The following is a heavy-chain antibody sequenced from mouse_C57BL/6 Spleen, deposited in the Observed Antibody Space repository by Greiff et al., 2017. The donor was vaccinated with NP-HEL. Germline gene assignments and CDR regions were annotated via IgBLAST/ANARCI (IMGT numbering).Heavy chain of an antibody. CDR1: GYTFTDHT. CDR2: IYPRDGST. Sequence: VQLQQSDAELVKPGASVKISCKVSGYTFTDHTIHWMKQRPEQGLEWIGYIYPRDGSTKYNEKFKGKATLTADKSSSTAYMQLNSLTSEDSAVYFGARGAIYYDYEGVFDYWGQGTTLTVSS. V-gene: IGHV1-78*01. D-gene: IGHD2-4*01. CDR3: ARGAIYYDYEGVFDY. J-gene: IGHJ2*01.